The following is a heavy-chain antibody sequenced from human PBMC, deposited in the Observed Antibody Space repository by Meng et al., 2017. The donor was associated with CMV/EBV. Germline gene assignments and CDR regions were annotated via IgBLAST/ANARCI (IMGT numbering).Heavy chain of an antibody. CDR2: IKSKIDGGTT. CDR1: GFTFSNAW. J-gene: IGHJ4*02. D-gene: IGHD2-2*01. Sequence: GESLKISCAASGFTFSNAWMSWVRQAPGKGLEWVGRIKSKIDGGTTDYAAPVKGRFTISREDSQNTLFLQMDSLKTEDTATYYCTTPGCSSTTCYTRLSYWGQGTVVTVSS. CDR3: TTPGCSSTTCYTRLSY. V-gene: IGHV3-15*01.